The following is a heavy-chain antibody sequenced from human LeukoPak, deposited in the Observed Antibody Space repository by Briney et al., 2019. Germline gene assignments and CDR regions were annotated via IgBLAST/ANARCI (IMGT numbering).Heavy chain of an antibody. Sequence: VKVSCKASGRTFSSYAISWVRQAPGQGLEWMGGIIPIFGTANYAQKFQGRVTITADESTSTAYMELSSLRSEDTAVYYCASNDIVVVPAAPAKPFDYWGQGTLVTVSS. CDR3: ASNDIVVVPAAPAKPFDY. J-gene: IGHJ4*02. CDR2: IIPIFGTA. D-gene: IGHD2-2*01. V-gene: IGHV1-69*01. CDR1: GRTFSSYA.